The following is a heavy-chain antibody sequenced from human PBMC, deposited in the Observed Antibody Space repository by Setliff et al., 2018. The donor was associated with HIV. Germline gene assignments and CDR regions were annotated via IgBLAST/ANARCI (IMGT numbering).Heavy chain of an antibody. Sequence: SVKVSCKASGGTFSGYAISWVRQAPGQGLELMGGIIPIFGTANYAQRFQGRVTITADKSTNTAYMDLSSLRSEDTAVYYCARPTGGSLGDYFDYWGQGTLVTVSS. CDR3: ARPTGGSLGDYFDY. CDR1: GGTFSGYA. J-gene: IGHJ4*02. CDR2: IIPIFGTA. D-gene: IGHD3-16*01. V-gene: IGHV1-69*06.